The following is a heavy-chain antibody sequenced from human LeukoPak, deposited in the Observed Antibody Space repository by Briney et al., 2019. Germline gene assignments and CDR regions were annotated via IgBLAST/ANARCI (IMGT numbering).Heavy chain of an antibody. CDR3: AKVGGSGWYFDY. D-gene: IGHD6-19*01. Sequence: GGSLRLSCATSGFTFSSYSMNWVRQAPGKGLEWVSYISSGSSTIHYADSVKGRFTISRDNAKNSLYLQMNSLRAEDTAVYYCAKVGGSGWYFDYWGQGTLVTVSS. CDR1: GFTFSSYS. CDR2: ISSGSSTI. J-gene: IGHJ4*02. V-gene: IGHV3-48*04.